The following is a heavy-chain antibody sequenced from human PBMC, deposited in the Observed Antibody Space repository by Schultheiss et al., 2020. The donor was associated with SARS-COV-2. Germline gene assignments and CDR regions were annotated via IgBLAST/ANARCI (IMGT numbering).Heavy chain of an antibody. V-gene: IGHV4-59*01. D-gene: IGHD6-6*01. J-gene: IGHJ6*02. Sequence: SETLSLTCTVSGGSISSYYWSWIRQPPGKGLEWIGYIYYSGSTNYNPSLKSRVSMSVDTSKNQFSLKLSSVTAADTAVYYCARWGSSSSVNYYYYGMDVWGQGTTVTVSS. CDR2: IYYSGST. CDR3: ARWGSSSSVNYYYYGMDV. CDR1: GGSISSYY.